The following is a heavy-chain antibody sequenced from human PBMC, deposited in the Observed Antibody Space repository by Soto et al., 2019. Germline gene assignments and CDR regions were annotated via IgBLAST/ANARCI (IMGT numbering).Heavy chain of an antibody. CDR1: GGSISRSSYY. D-gene: IGHD3-10*01. Sequence: QRQLQESGPVLVKPSETLSLTCTVSGGSISRSSYYWGWIRQPPGKGLEWIGSIYYSGSTYYNPSLKSRVTRSEDTSKTQCSLQLSSVASADTALDYWARLAPKYYYGSGSYCQNDYWGQGTLVTFSS. J-gene: IGHJ4*02. CDR2: IYYSGST. CDR3: ARLAPKYYYGSGSYCQNDY. V-gene: IGHV4-39*01.